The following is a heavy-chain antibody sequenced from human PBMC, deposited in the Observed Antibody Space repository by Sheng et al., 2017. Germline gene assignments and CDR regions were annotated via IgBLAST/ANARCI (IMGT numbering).Heavy chain of an antibody. CDR3: ARDLVLLWFGEIDY. V-gene: IGHV3-30*01. Sequence: QVQLVESGEAWSSLGGPLRLSYAASGFTFSSYAMHWVRQAPGKGLEWVAVISYDGSNKYYADSVKGRFTISRDNSKNTLYLQMNSLRAEDTAVYYCARDLVLLWFGEIDYWGQGTLVTVSS. CDR2: ISYDGSNK. CDR1: GFTFSSYA. D-gene: IGHD3-10*01. J-gene: IGHJ4*02.